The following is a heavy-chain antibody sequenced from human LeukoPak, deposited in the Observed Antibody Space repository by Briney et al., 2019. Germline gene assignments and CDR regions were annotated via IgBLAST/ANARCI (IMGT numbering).Heavy chain of an antibody. V-gene: IGHV1-8*03. Sequence: ASVKVSCKASGYTFTSYDINWVRQAPGQGLEWMGWMNPNSGNTGYAQKFQGRVTITRNTSISTAYMELSSLRSEDTAVYYCARESSSGWYLSNWFDPWGQGTLVTVSS. CDR2: MNPNSGNT. CDR3: ARESSSGWYLSNWFDP. D-gene: IGHD6-19*01. J-gene: IGHJ5*02. CDR1: GYTFTSYD.